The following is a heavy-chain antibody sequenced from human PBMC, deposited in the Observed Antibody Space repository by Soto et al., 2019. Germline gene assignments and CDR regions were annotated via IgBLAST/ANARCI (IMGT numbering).Heavy chain of an antibody. J-gene: IGHJ4*02. Sequence: ASVKVSCQASGYTFTSYGISWVRQAPGQGLEWMGWISAYNGNTNYAQKLQGRVTMTTDTSTSTAYMELRSLRSDDTAVYYCARDREVAGKWDYFDSWGQGTLVTVSS. CDR1: GYTFTSYG. CDR2: ISAYNGNT. V-gene: IGHV1-18*01. D-gene: IGHD6-19*01. CDR3: ARDREVAGKWDYFDS.